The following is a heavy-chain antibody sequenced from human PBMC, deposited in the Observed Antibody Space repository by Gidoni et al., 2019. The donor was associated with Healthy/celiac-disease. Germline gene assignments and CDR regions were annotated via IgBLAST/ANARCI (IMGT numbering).Heavy chain of an antibody. J-gene: IGHJ4*02. CDR3: ARDYGDYDSSGYYYVGDY. D-gene: IGHD3-22*01. V-gene: IGHV3-30-3*01. Sequence: QVQLVESGGGVVQPGRSLRLSCAASGFTFSSYAMHWVRQAPGKGLEWVAVISYDGSNKYYADSVKGRFTISRDNSKNTLYLQMNSLRAEDTAVYYCARDYGDYDSSGYYYVGDYWGQGTLVTVSS. CDR1: GFTFSSYA. CDR2: ISYDGSNK.